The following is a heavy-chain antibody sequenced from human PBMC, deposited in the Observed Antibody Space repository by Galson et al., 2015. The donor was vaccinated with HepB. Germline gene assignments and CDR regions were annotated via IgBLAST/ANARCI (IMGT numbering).Heavy chain of an antibody. J-gene: IGHJ4*02. V-gene: IGHV6-1*01. CDR2: TYYRSKWYN. Sequence: CAISGDSVSSNSAAWNWIRQSPSRGFEWLGRTYYRSKWYNDYAVSVKSRITINPDTSKNQFSLQLNSVTPEDTAVYYCARERYDFWSGRIGFDYWGQGTLVTVSS. CDR3: ARERYDFWSGRIGFDY. D-gene: IGHD3-3*01. CDR1: GDSVSSNSAA.